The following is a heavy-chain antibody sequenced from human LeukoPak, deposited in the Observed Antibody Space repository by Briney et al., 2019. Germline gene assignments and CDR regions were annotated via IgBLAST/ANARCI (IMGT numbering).Heavy chain of an antibody. D-gene: IGHD5-18*01. CDR3: AGYSYALSTFDY. V-gene: IGHV4-59*01. CDR2: IYYSGST. CDR1: GGSISSYY. J-gene: IGHJ4*02. Sequence: SETLSLTCTVSGGSISSYYWSWIRQPPGKGLEWIGYIYYSGSTNYNPSLKSRVTISVDTSKNQFSLKLSSVTAADTAVYYCAGYSYALSTFDYWGQGTLVTVSS.